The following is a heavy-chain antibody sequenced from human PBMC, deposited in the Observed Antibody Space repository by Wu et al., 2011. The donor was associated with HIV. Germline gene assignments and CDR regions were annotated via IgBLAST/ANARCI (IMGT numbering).Heavy chain of an antibody. CDR3: ARDGEIAAAGTNYYYGMDV. CDR1: GGTFITYT. J-gene: IGHJ6*02. D-gene: IGHD6-13*01. V-gene: IGHV1-69*06. CDR2: IIPIFGTA. Sequence: QVQLVQSGAEVKKPGSSVKVSCKASGGTFITYTISWVRQAPGQGLEWMGGIIPIFGTANYAQKFQGRVTISADKSTNTAYIEVRSLRSDDTAVYYCARDGEIAAAGTNYYYGMDVWGQGTTVTVSS.